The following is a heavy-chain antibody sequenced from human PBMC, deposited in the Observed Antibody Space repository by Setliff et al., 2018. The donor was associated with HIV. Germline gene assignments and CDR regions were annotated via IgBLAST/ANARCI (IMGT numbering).Heavy chain of an antibody. Sequence: SETLSLTCTVSGGSITSYYWSWIRQPAGKGLEWIGRIYTSGSTNYNPSLKSRVTMSVDTSKNQFSLKMSSVTAADTAVYYCARDGELTDAFDIWGQGTMVTVSS. CDR2: IYTSGST. CDR1: GGSITSYY. V-gene: IGHV4-4*07. D-gene: IGHD1-26*01. J-gene: IGHJ3*02. CDR3: ARDGELTDAFDI.